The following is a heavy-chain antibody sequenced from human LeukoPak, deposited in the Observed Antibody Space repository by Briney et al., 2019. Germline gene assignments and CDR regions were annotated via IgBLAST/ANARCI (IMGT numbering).Heavy chain of an antibody. V-gene: IGHV3-23*01. Sequence: GGSLRLSCAASGFTFSSYAMSWVRQAPGKGLEWVSAISGSGGSTYYADSVKGRFTISRDNSKNSLYLQMNSLRAEDTAVYYCAGGTSGYSYGLYYMDVWGKGTTVTVSS. D-gene: IGHD5-18*01. J-gene: IGHJ6*03. CDR2: ISGSGGST. CDR1: GFTFSSYA. CDR3: AGGTSGYSYGLYYMDV.